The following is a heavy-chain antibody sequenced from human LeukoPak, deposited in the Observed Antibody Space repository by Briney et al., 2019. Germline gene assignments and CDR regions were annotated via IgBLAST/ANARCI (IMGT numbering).Heavy chain of an antibody. Sequence: GGSLRLSCAASGFTFRSYGMHWVRQAPGKGLEWEAVISYDGSNKYYADSVKGRFTISRDNSKNTLYLQMNSLRAEDTAVYYCAKDFSRGYNAFDIWGQGTMVTVSS. CDR2: ISYDGSNK. V-gene: IGHV3-30*18. CDR3: AKDFSRGYNAFDI. D-gene: IGHD3-22*01. J-gene: IGHJ3*02. CDR1: GFTFRSYG.